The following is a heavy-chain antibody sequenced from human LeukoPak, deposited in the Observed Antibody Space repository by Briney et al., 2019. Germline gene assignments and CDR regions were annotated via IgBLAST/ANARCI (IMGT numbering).Heavy chain of an antibody. CDR1: GGSISSYY. V-gene: IGHV4-59*12. J-gene: IGHJ3*02. CDR2: IYYSGST. Sequence: SETLSLTCTVSGGSISSYYCSWIRQPPGNGLEWIGYIYYSGSTNYNPSLKSRVTISVDTSKNQFSLRLSSVTAADTAVYYCARDTSGHDFDWLLYWFAFDIWGQGPMVTVSS. D-gene: IGHD3-9*01. CDR3: ARDTSGHDFDWLLYWFAFDI.